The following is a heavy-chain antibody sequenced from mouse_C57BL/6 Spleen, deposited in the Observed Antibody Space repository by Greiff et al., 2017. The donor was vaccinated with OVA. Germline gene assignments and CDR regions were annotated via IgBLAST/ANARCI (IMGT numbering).Heavy chain of an antibody. CDR2: INPNNGGT. Sequence: VQLKQSGPELVKPGASVKISCKASGYTFTDYYMNWVKQSHGKSLEWIGDINPNNGGTSYNQKFKGKATLTVDKSSSTAYMELRSLTSEDSAVYYCARMGDGAWFAYWGQGTLVTVSA. V-gene: IGHV1-26*01. CDR1: GYTFTDYY. CDR3: ARMGDGAWFAY. J-gene: IGHJ3*01.